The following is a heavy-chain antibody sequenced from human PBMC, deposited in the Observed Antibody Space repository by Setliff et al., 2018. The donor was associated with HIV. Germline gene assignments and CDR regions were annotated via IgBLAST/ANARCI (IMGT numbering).Heavy chain of an antibody. D-gene: IGHD6-19*01. CDR1: GYFISSGYY. CDR3: ARGLSSGWYGYWYFDL. J-gene: IGHJ2*01. Sequence: LSLTCEVSGYFISSGYYWGWIRQPPGKGLEWIGTVYHSGSTYYNPSLKSRVTISVDTSENQFSLKLSSVTAADTAVYYCARGLSSGWYGYWYFDLWGRGTLVTVSS. CDR2: VYHSGST. V-gene: IGHV4-38-2*01.